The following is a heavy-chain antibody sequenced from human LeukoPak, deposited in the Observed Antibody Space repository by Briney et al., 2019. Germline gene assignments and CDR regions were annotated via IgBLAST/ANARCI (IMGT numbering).Heavy chain of an antibody. CDR1: GGSISSYY. CDR2: IYTSGST. CDR3: ASMRGYDFWSGYYLTPYYCYYGMDV. J-gene: IGHJ6*02. V-gene: IGHV4-4*07. Sequence: SETLSLTCTVSGGSISSYYWSWIRQPAGKGLEWIGRIYTSGSTNYNPSLKSRVTMSVDTSKNQFSLKLSSVTAADTAVYYCASMRGYDFWSGYYLTPYYCYYGMDVWGQGTTVTVSS. D-gene: IGHD3-3*01.